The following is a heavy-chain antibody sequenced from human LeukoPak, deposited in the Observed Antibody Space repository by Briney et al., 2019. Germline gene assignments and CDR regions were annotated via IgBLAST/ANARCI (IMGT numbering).Heavy chain of an antibody. CDR3: AKESGWFGVNDY. J-gene: IGHJ4*02. CDR1: GFTFSSYA. D-gene: IGHD3-10*01. V-gene: IGHV3-23*01. Sequence: PGGSLRLACAASGFTFSSYAMSWARQAPGKGREWVSAISGSGGSTYYADSVKGRFTISRDNSKNTLYLQMNTLRAEDTAVYYCAKESGWFGVNDYWGQGTLVTVSS. CDR2: ISGSGGST.